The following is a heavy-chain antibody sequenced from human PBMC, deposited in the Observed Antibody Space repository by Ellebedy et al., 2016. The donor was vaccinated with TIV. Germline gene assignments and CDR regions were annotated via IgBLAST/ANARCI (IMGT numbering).Heavy chain of an antibody. CDR2: IYHSGTT. J-gene: IGHJ2*01. CDR1: DGSIGSTHR. V-gene: IGHV4-4*02. CDR3: ARELYNYDSSGYYYFDL. D-gene: IGHD3-22*01. Sequence: SETLSLTCAVSDGSIGSTHRWSWVRQPPGKGLEWIGEIYHSGTTNYNPSLKSRVTISVDKSKNQFSLKLSSVTAADTAVYYCARELYNYDSSGYYYFDLWGRGTLVTVSS.